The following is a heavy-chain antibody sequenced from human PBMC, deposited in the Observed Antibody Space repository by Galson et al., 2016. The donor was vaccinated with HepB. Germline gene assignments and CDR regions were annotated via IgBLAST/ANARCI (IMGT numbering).Heavy chain of an antibody. CDR2: IRQDGSHK. Sequence: SLRLSCATSGFNVGDYAMSWVRQAPGKGLEWVANIRQDGSHKDYVKSVKGRFTTFRDNAKNLLFLDMKSLRVEDTAVYYCVRDSWGRGVTPMDYWGQGTLVTVSS. V-gene: IGHV3-7*03. J-gene: IGHJ4*02. D-gene: IGHD4-23*01. CDR1: GFNVGDYA. CDR3: VRDSWGRGVTPMDY.